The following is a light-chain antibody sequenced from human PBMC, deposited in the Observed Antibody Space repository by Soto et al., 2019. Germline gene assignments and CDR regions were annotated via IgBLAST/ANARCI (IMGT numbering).Light chain of an antibody. CDR1: SSDVGAFNY. CDR2: DVS. CDR3: NSYTSNNTYV. J-gene: IGLJ1*01. Sequence: ALTQPSSVSVSPGQPITISFSGTSSDVGAFNYVSWYQQHPGKAPKLMIYDVSNRPSGVSNRFSGSKSGNTASLTISGLRAEDEADYYCNSYTSNNTYVFGTGTKVTAL. V-gene: IGLV2-14*03.